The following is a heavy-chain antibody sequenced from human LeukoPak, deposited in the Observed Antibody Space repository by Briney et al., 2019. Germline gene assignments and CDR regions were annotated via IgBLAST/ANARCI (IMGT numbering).Heavy chain of an antibody. D-gene: IGHD5/OR15-5a*01. V-gene: IGHV3-23*01. Sequence: GVSLRLSCAASGFTFSSYAMSWVRQAPGKGLEWVSAISGSGGSTYYADSVKGRFTISRDNSKNTLYLQMNSLRAEDTAVYYCAKDSVAFPSRWFDPWGQGTLVTVCS. CDR3: AKDSVAFPSRWFDP. J-gene: IGHJ5*02. CDR1: GFTFSSYA. CDR2: ISGSGGST.